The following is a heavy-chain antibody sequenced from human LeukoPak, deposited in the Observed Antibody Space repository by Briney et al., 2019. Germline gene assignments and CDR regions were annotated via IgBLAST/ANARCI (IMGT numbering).Heavy chain of an antibody. D-gene: IGHD5-24*01. J-gene: IGHJ3*02. CDR1: GFTFSAYA. V-gene: IGHV3-64D*09. CDR2: ISSNGGSS. CDR3: ARDSKDGYRASGAFDI. Sequence: GGSLRLSCSASGFTFSAYAMYWVRQAPGKGLEYVSGISSNGGSSFYADSVKGRFTISRDNSKNTLYLQMSSLRAEDTAVYYCARDSKDGYRASGAFDIWGQGTMVTVSS.